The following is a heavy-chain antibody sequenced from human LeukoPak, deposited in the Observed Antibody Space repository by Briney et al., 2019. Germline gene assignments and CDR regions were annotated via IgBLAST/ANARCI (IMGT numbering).Heavy chain of an antibody. CDR2: IASDGSST. Sequence: GSLRLSCAASGFTFSNYAVSWVRQAPGKGLVWVSRIASDGSSTTYADSVKGRFSISRDNAKNTLYLQMNNLRVEDTAVYYCARGRPHGNDYWGQGTLVTVSS. CDR1: GFTFSNYA. J-gene: IGHJ4*02. V-gene: IGHV3-74*01. CDR3: ARGRPHGNDY. D-gene: IGHD4-23*01.